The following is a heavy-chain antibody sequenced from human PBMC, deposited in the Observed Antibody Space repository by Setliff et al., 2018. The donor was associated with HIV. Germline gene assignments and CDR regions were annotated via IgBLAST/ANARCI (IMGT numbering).Heavy chain of an antibody. CDR2: IYQTGTT. V-gene: IGHV4-39*07. CDR3: ARDLPDLTGRSLDP. D-gene: IGHD7-27*01. CDR1: GGSVIKDNFY. J-gene: IGHJ5*02. Sequence: LSLTCSVSGGSVIKDNFYWGWIRQPPGKGLEWIGSIYQTGTTYYNPSLKSRVTISVDTSKNQFSLKLNSVTAADTAVYYCARDLPDLTGRSLDPWGQGTLVTVSS.